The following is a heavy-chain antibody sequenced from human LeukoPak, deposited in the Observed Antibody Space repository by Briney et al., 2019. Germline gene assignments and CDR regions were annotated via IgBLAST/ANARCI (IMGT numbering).Heavy chain of an antibody. J-gene: IGHJ4*02. CDR3: ARLPYSSSSGDY. Sequence: PGGSLRLSCAASGFTFSSYWMHWVRQAPGKGLVWVSRINTDGSSTSYADSVKGRFTISRDNAKNTLYLQMNSLRAEDTAVYYCARLPYSSSSGDYWGQGTLVTVSS. D-gene: IGHD6-6*01. V-gene: IGHV3-74*01. CDR2: INTDGSST. CDR1: GFTFSSYW.